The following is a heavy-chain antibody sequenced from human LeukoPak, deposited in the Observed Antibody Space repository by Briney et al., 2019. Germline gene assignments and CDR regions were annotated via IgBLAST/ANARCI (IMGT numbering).Heavy chain of an antibody. Sequence: ASVKVSCKASGYTFTSDGISWVRQAPGQGLEWMGWISAYNGNTNYAQKLQGRGTMTTDTSTSTTYMELRSLRSDDTAVYYCARQYYYGSGRYYNGVPFPFDPWGQGTLVTVSS. V-gene: IGHV1-18*04. J-gene: IGHJ5*02. CDR3: ARQYYYGSGRYYNGVPFPFDP. D-gene: IGHD3-10*01. CDR1: GYTFTSDG. CDR2: ISAYNGNT.